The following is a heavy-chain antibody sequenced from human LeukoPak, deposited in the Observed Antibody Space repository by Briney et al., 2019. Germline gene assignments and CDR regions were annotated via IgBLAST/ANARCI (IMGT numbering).Heavy chain of an antibody. Sequence: SETLSLTCTVSSYSISSGYYWGWIRQPPGKGLEWIGSIYHSGSTYYNPSLKSRVTISVDTSKNQFSLKLSSVTAADTAVYYCARIRTVDTAMVSPIYYYYYMDVWGKGTTVTVSS. V-gene: IGHV4-38-2*02. CDR3: ARIRTVDTAMVSPIYYYYYMDV. CDR1: SYSISSGYY. CDR2: IYHSGST. J-gene: IGHJ6*03. D-gene: IGHD5-18*01.